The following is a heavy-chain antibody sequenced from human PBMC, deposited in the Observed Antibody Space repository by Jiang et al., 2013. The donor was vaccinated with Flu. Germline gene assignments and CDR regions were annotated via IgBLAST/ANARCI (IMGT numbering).Heavy chain of an antibody. CDR3: ARDLWVPGSYGLDV. D-gene: IGHD1-26*01. CDR1: GDSVSTNSAS. J-gene: IGHJ6*02. Sequence: SQTLSLTCAISGDSVSTNSASWDWIRQSPSRGLEWLGRTYYKSKWYNDYAESVKSRITINPDTPKNQFSLHLNSVTPEDTALYYCARDLWVPGSYGLDVLGPRDHSHRLL. V-gene: IGHV6-1*01. CDR2: TYYKSKWYN.